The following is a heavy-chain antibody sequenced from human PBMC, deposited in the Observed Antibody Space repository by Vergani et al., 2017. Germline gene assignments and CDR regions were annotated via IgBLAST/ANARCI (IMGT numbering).Heavy chain of an antibody. D-gene: IGHD6-19*01. CDR1: GFTFSNAW. J-gene: IGHJ4*02. CDR2: ISGSGGST. Sequence: EVQLVESGGGLVKPGGSLRLSCAASGFTFSNAWMSWVRQAPGKGLEWVSAISGSGGSTYYADSVKGRFTISRDNSKNTLYLQMNSLRAEDTAVYYCAKKSGYSSGWDDYWGQGTLVTVSS. CDR3: AKKSGYSSGWDDY. V-gene: IGHV3-23*04.